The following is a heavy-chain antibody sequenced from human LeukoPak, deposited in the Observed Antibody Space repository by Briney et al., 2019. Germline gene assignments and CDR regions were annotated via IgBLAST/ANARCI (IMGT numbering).Heavy chain of an antibody. D-gene: IGHD3-16*01. V-gene: IGHV3-23*01. J-gene: IGHJ3*02. CDR3: AKDWALRPTRAFDI. Sequence: GGSLRLSCAASGFSFSGYSMNWVRQAPGKGLEWVSAISGSGGSTYYADSVKGRFTISRDNSKNTLYLQMNSLRAEDTAVYYCAKDWALRPTRAFDIWGQGTMVTVSS. CDR1: GFSFSGYS. CDR2: ISGSGGST.